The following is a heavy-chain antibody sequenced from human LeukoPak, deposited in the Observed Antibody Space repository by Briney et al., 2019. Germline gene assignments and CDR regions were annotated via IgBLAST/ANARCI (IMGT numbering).Heavy chain of an antibody. CDR2: ISWNSGSI. D-gene: IGHD6-13*01. CDR3: ARDHGKSGIAAAAFDY. J-gene: IGHJ4*02. CDR1: GFTFDDYA. V-gene: IGHV3-9*01. Sequence: GGSLRLSCAASGFTFDDYAMHWVRQAPGKGLEWVSGISWNSGSIGYADSVKGRFTISRDNAKNSLYLQMNSLRAEDTAVYYCARDHGKSGIAAAAFDYWGQGTLVTVSS.